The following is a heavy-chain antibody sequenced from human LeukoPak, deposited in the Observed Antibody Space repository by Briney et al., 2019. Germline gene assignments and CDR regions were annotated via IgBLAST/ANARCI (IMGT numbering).Heavy chain of an antibody. CDR2: IYYSGST. CDR1: GGSISSYY. D-gene: IGHD3-22*01. Sequence: PSGTLSLTCTVSGGSISSYYWSWIRQPPGKGLEWIGSIYYSGSTYYNPSLKSRVTISVDTSKNQFSLKLSSVTAADTAVYYCARARNYYDSSDYYYEGDAFDIWGQGTMVTVSS. J-gene: IGHJ3*02. CDR3: ARARNYYDSSDYYYEGDAFDI. V-gene: IGHV4-39*07.